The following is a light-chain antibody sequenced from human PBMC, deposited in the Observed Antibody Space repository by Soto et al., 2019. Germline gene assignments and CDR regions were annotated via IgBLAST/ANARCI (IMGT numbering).Light chain of an antibody. V-gene: IGKV1-27*01. CDR1: QGIRNY. J-gene: IGKJ4*01. Sequence: DIQMTQSPSSLSASVGDRVTITCRASQGIRNYLTWYQQKPGKVPKLLIYTSSALQSGVPSRFSGSGSGTDFTLTISSLQPEDVATYYCQKHDTAPLTFGGGTKVEIK. CDR3: QKHDTAPLT. CDR2: TSS.